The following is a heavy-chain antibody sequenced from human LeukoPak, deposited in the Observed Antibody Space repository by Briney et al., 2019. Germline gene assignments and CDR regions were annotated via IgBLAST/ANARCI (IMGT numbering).Heavy chain of an antibody. V-gene: IGHV1-2*02. J-gene: IGHJ4*02. CDR2: INPNSGGT. CDR1: GYTFTGYF. D-gene: IGHD6-13*01. Sequence: EASVKVSCKASGYTFTGYFLHWVRRAPGQGFEWMGWINPNSGGTYYTQRFQGRVIMTRDTSISTAYMELSSLRSDDTAVYYCARAQSLTAPAGTFANSWGQGTLVTVSS. CDR3: ARAQSLTAPAGTFANS.